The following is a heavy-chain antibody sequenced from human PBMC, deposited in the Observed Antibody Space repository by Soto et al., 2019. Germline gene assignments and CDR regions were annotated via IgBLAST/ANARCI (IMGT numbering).Heavy chain of an antibody. V-gene: IGHV4-59*08. D-gene: IGHD1-1*01. CDR3: ARNLRPIRTDAFDI. J-gene: IGHJ3*02. Sequence: SETLSLTCTVSGGSISSYYWSWIRQPPGKGLEWIGYIYYSGSTNYNPSLKSRVTISVDTSKNQFSLKLSSVTAADTAVYYCARNLRPIRTDAFDIWGQGTRVTVSS. CDR1: GGSISSYY. CDR2: IYYSGST.